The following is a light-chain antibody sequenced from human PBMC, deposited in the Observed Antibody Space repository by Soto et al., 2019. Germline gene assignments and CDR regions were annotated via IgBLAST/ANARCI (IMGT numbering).Light chain of an antibody. CDR3: QQRSNWPPWT. CDR2: DAS. Sequence: EIVMTQSQLTLPVTPGEPATLSSRASQSVSSSYLAWYQQKPGQAPRLLIYDASNRATGIPARFSGSGSGTDFTLTISSLEPEDFAVYYCQQRSNWPPWTFGQGTKVDI. J-gene: IGKJ1*01. CDR1: QSVSSSY. V-gene: IGKV3-11*01.